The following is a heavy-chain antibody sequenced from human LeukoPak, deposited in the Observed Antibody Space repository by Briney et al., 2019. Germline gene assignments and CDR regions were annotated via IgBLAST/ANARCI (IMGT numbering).Heavy chain of an antibody. CDR1: GFTFSDYY. CDR3: ARDLGQYYDTSDNWFDP. J-gene: IGHJ5*02. CDR2: ISSSGSTI. V-gene: IGHV3-11*04. Sequence: GGSLRLSCAASGFTFSDYYMSWIRQAPGKGLEWVSYISSSGSTIYYADSVKGRFTISRDNAKNSLYLQMNSLRAEDTAVYYCARDLGQYYDTSDNWFDPWGQGTLVTVSS. D-gene: IGHD3-22*01.